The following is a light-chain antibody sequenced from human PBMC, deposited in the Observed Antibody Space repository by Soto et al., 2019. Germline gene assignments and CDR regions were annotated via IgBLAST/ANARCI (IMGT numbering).Light chain of an antibody. CDR2: DAS. Sequence: EIVRTQSPATLSVSPGQGATLSCKASQNVYNNLAWYRQRPGQPPRLLIYDASTRATGISARSSGSGYRTEFTLTISSLQSEDFAVYFCQQCRNWPLTFGGGPKVEIK. V-gene: IGKV3-15*01. J-gene: IGKJ4*02. CDR1: QNVYNN. CDR3: QQCRNWPLT.